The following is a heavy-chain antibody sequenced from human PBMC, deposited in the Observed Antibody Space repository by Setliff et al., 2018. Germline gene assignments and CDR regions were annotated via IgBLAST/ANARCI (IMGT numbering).Heavy chain of an antibody. CDR1: GYTLTNYY. CDR3: VRSSAPQVVLAADFDF. V-gene: IGHV1-46*01. D-gene: IGHD6-19*01. J-gene: IGHJ4*02. Sequence: ASVKVSCKASGYTLTNYYMHWVRQAPGQGLEWMGIINPYSGNTNYPQWLQDRVTMTIDTSATTVYMELQSLRSDDTAVYYCVRSSAPQVVLAADFDFWGQGTPVTVSS. CDR2: INPYSGNT.